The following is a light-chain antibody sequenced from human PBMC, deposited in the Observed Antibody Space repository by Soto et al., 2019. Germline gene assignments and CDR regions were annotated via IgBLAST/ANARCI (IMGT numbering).Light chain of an antibody. CDR3: QQYNNWPPWT. J-gene: IGKJ1*01. Sequence: EIVMTQSPATPSGSPGERGTLSCRASQSVTSNLAWYQQKPGQAPRLLIYGASTRATGIPARFSGSGSETEFTLTISSLQSEDFAIYYCQQYNNWPPWTFGQGTKVDIK. CDR2: GAS. V-gene: IGKV3-15*01. CDR1: QSVTSN.